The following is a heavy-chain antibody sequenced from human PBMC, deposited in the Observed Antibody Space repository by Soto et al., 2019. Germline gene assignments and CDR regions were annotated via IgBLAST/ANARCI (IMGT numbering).Heavy chain of an antibody. CDR1: GFTFSSYG. D-gene: IGHD4-4*01. Sequence: PGGSLRLSCAACGFTFSSYGMHWVRQAPGKGLEWVAVISYDGSNKYYADSVKGRFTISRDNSKNTLYLQMNSLRAEDTAVYYCAKLPDDDYSNYVVVYWGQGTLVTVSS. V-gene: IGHV3-30*18. J-gene: IGHJ4*02. CDR2: ISYDGSNK. CDR3: AKLPDDDYSNYVVVY.